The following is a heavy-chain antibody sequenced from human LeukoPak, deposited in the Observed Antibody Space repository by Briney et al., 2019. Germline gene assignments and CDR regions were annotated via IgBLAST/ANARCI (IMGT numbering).Heavy chain of an antibody. J-gene: IGHJ4*02. CDR3: ARAGDITIFGVVIIPFDY. V-gene: IGHV3-48*01. D-gene: IGHD3-3*01. CDR2: ISSSSSTI. Sequence: PGGSLRLSCAASGFTFSSYSMNWVRQAPGKGLEWVPYISSSSSTIYYADSVKGRFTISRDNAKNSLYLQMNSLRAEDTAVYYCARAGDITIFGVVIIPFDYWGQGTLVTVSS. CDR1: GFTFSSYS.